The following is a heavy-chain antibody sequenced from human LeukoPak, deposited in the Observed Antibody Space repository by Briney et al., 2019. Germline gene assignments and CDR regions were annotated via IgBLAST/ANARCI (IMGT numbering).Heavy chain of an antibody. CDR1: GGSFSGYY. V-gene: IGHV4-34*01. CDR2: INRSGST. CDR3: ARGWGIAAAGASNWFDP. J-gene: IGHJ5*02. Sequence: SETLSLTCAVYGGSFSGYYWSWIRQPPGKGLEWIGEINRSGSTNCNPSLKSRVTISVDTSKNQFSLKLSSVTAADTAVYYCARGWGIAAAGASNWFDPWGQGTLVTVSS. D-gene: IGHD6-13*01.